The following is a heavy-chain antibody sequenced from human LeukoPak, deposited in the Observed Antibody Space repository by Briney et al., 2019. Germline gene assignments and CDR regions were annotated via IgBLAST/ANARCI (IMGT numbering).Heavy chain of an antibody. J-gene: IGHJ4*02. Sequence: PSQTLSLTCTVSGGSISSGGYYWSWIRQHPGKGLEWIGYIYYSGSTYYNPSLKSRVTISVDTSKNQFSLKLSSVTAEDTAVYYCAKDDGGATWGYYFDYWGQGTLVTVSS. CDR1: GGSISSGGYY. V-gene: IGHV4-31*03. CDR3: AKDDGGATWGYYFDY. CDR2: IYYSGST. D-gene: IGHD3-16*01.